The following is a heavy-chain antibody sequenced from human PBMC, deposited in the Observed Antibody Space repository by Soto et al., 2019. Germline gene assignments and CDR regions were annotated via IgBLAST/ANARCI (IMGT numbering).Heavy chain of an antibody. CDR1: GFTFSSYA. CDR2: ISSNGGST. J-gene: IGHJ6*02. CDR3: ARDRRIAAAGTYYYYGMDV. Sequence: GSLRLSCAASGFTFSSYAMHWVRQAPGKGLEYVSAISSNGGSTYYADSVKGRFTISRDNSKNTLYLQMGSLRAEDMAVYYCARDRRIAAAGTYYYYGMDVWGQGTTVTVSS. V-gene: IGHV3-64*02. D-gene: IGHD6-13*01.